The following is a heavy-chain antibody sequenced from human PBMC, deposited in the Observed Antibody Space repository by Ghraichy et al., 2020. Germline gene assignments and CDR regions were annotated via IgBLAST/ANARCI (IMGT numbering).Heavy chain of an antibody. CDR2: IIPIFGTA. Sequence: SVKVSCKASGGTFSSYAISWVRQAPGQGLEWMGGIIPIFGTANYAQKFQGRVTITADESTSTAYMELSSLRSEDTAVYYCARENLNYYDSSGHDYWGQGTLVTVSS. D-gene: IGHD3-22*01. J-gene: IGHJ4*02. CDR1: GGTFSSYA. CDR3: ARENLNYYDSSGHDY. V-gene: IGHV1-69*13.